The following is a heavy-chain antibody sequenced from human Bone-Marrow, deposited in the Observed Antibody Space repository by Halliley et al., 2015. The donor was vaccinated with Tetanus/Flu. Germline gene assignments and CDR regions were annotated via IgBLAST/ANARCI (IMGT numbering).Heavy chain of an antibody. V-gene: IGHV3-74*01. J-gene: IGHJ6*02. CDR1: GFTLSTYW. CDR2: INSDGSST. D-gene: IGHD3-3*01. Sequence: SLRLSCAASGFTLSTYWMHWVRQAPGKGLVWVSRINSDGSSTSYADSVKGRFTISRDNAKNTLYLEMNSLRVEDMAVYYCARPQITMYGLDVWGQGTTVTVSS. CDR3: ARPQITMYGLDV.